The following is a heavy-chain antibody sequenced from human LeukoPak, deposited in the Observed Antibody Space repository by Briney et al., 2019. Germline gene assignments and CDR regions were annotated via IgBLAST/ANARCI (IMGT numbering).Heavy chain of an antibody. CDR2: ISGSGGSI. Sequence: PGGSLRLSCAASGFTFSSYAMSWVRQAPGKGLEWVSAISGSGGSIYYADSVKGRFTISRDNSKNTLYLQMNSLRAEDTAVYYCAKDIEYSYGSRFDYWGQGTLVTVSS. CDR1: GFTFSSYA. V-gene: IGHV3-23*01. CDR3: AKDIEYSYGSRFDY. J-gene: IGHJ4*02. D-gene: IGHD5-18*01.